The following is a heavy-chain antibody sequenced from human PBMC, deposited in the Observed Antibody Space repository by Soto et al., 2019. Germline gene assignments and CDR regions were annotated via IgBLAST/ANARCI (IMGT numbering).Heavy chain of an antibody. V-gene: IGHV2-5*02. D-gene: IGHD4-17*01. CDR3: AHSRYGSYYFDY. CDR2: IYWDDDK. J-gene: IGHJ4*02. CDR1: GFSLTTTGVG. Sequence: QITLKESGPTLVTPTQTLTLTCTFSGFSLTTTGVGVRWIRQPPGKALEWLAIIYWDDDKRYSPSLKSRVTITKNTSKNQVVLTMTNMDPVDTATYSCAHSRYGSYYFDYWGQGTLVTVSS.